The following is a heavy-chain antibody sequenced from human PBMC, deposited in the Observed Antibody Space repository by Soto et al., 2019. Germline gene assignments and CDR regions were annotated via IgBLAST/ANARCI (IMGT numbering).Heavy chain of an antibody. Sequence: SETLSLTCTVSGGTITDYYWNWIRQPPGKGPEWIGYIYYSGSTNYNPSLKSRVTISVDTSNKQFSLKVNSVTAADTAVYYCARGTRVGSRSYFDSWGLGTLVTVSS. J-gene: IGHJ4*02. D-gene: IGHD6-13*01. CDR1: GGTITDYY. V-gene: IGHV4-59*01. CDR3: ARGTRVGSRSYFDS. CDR2: IYYSGST.